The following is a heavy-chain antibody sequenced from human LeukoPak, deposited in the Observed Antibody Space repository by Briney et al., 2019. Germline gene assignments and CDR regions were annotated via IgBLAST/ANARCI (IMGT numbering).Heavy chain of an antibody. J-gene: IGHJ1*01. Sequence: GGSLRLSCAASGFTFSSYWMRWVRQAPGKGLVWASRIKSDGSTNYADSVKGRFTISRDNAKNTVSLQMNSLRAEDTGVYYCARAPSEIGGYYPEYFRHWGQGTLVTVSS. CDR2: IKSDGST. CDR1: GFTFSSYW. D-gene: IGHD3-22*01. V-gene: IGHV3-74*01. CDR3: ARAPSEIGGYYPEYFRH.